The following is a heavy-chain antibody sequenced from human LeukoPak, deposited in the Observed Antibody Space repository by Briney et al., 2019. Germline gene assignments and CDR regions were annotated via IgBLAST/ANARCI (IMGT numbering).Heavy chain of an antibody. D-gene: IGHD5-12*01. CDR1: GGSFSGYY. CDR2: INHSGST. Sequence: SDTLSLTCAVYGGSFSGYYWSWIRQPPGKGLEWIGEINHSGSTNYNPSLKSRVTISVDTSKNQFSLKLSSVTAADTAVYYCARCEKYSGYDLWALYFDYWGQGTLVTVSS. CDR3: ARCEKYSGYDLWALYFDY. V-gene: IGHV4-34*01. J-gene: IGHJ4*02.